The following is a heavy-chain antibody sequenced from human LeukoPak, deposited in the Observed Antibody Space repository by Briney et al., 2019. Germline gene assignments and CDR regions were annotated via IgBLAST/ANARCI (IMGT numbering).Heavy chain of an antibody. CDR1: GGSISSYY. CDR3: ARGGYYYDSSGYGY. CDR2: IYHSGST. V-gene: IGHV4-38-2*02. Sequence: SETLSLTCTVSGGSISSYYWGWIRQPPGKGLEWIGSIYHSGSTYYNPSLKSRVTISVDTSKNQFSLKLSSVTAADTAVYYCARGGYYYDSSGYGYWGQGTLVTVSS. J-gene: IGHJ4*02. D-gene: IGHD3-22*01.